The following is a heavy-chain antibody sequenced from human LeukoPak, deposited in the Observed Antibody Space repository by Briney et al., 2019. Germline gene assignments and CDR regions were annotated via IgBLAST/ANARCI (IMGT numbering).Heavy chain of an antibody. Sequence: GGSLRLSCAASGFTFSSYAMSWVRQAPGKGLEWVANIKQDGSEKYYVDSVKGRFTISRDNAKNSLYLQMNSLRAEDTAVYYCARTGRSSSSYWGQGTLVTVSS. CDR3: ARTGRSSSSY. J-gene: IGHJ4*02. CDR2: IKQDGSEK. V-gene: IGHV3-7*01. D-gene: IGHD6-6*01. CDR1: GFTFSSYA.